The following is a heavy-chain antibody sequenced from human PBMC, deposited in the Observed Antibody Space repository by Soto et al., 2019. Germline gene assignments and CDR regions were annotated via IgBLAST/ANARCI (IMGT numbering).Heavy chain of an antibody. V-gene: IGHV1-18*04. D-gene: IGHD3-16*01. Sequence: QVQLLVQSGTEVKKPGASVKVSCQASGYTFTNFGISWVRQAPGQGLEWMGWVSGYNGNTNYAQKFRDRVTMTTDTSTSTDYMELRALRSDDTAVYYCARYEGSHGFDSWGQGTLVTVSS. CDR3: ARYEGSHGFDS. CDR1: GYTFTNFG. J-gene: IGHJ4*02. CDR2: VSGYNGNT.